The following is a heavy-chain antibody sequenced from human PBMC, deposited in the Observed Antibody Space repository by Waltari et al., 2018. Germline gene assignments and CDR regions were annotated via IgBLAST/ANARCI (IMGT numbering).Heavy chain of an antibody. D-gene: IGHD3-3*01. CDR1: GYTFTGYY. CDR3: AREPYYDFWSVYYTLDY. V-gene: IGHV1-2*06. Sequence: QVQLVQSGAEVKKPGASVKVSCKASGYTFTGYYMHWVRQAPGQGLEWMGRINPNSGGTNYAQKFQGRVTMTRDTSISTAYMELSRLRSDDTAVYYCAREPYYDFWSVYYTLDYWGQGTLVTVSS. J-gene: IGHJ4*02. CDR2: INPNSGGT.